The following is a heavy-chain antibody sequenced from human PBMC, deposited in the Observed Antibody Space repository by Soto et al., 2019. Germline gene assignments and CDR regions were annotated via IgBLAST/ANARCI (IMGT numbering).Heavy chain of an antibody. CDR3: ARSAYSGVYYYYGMDV. D-gene: IGHD3-10*01. V-gene: IGHV1-46*01. CDR1: GYTFTSYY. J-gene: IGHJ6*02. Sequence: GASVKVSCKASGYTFTSYYMHWVRQAPGQGLEWMGTINPSGGSTSYAQKFQGRVTMTRDTSTSTVYMELSSLRSEDTAVYYCARSAYSGVYYYYGMDVWGQGTTVTVSS. CDR2: INPSGGST.